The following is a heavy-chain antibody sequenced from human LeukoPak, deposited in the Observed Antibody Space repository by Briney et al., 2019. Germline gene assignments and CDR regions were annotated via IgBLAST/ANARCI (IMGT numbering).Heavy chain of an antibody. V-gene: IGHV1-2*02. D-gene: IGHD3-22*01. Sequence: ASVKVSCKASGYTFTGYFIHWVRQAPGQGLEWMGWINPNNGGTNYAQKFQGRVTMTRDTSISTAYMELSSLRSEDTAVYYCARMSYYDRRGDNWFDPWGQGTLVIVSS. CDR3: ARMSYYDRRGDNWFDP. J-gene: IGHJ5*02. CDR1: GYTFTGYF. CDR2: INPNNGGT.